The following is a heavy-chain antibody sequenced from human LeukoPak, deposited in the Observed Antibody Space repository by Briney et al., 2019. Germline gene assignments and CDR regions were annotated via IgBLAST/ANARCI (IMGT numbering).Heavy chain of an antibody. Sequence: GGSLRLSCAASEFTFSSYWMSWVRQAPGRGLEWVANIKQDGSETYYVDSVKGRFTISRDNAKNSLYLQMNSLRAEDTGVYYCARYGFRYQYDYWGQGTLVTVSS. CDR1: EFTFSSYW. V-gene: IGHV3-7*01. CDR2: IKQDGSET. D-gene: IGHD2-2*01. J-gene: IGHJ4*02. CDR3: ARYGFRYQYDY.